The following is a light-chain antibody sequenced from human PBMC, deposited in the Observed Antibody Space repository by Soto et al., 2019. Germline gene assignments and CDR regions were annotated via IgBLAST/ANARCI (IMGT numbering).Light chain of an antibody. J-gene: IGKJ4*01. CDR2: GTS. V-gene: IGKV3-11*01. CDR1: QSVSRY. CDR3: QQRFSWPPT. Sequence: EIGLTQSPATLSLSPGDRATLSCRASQSVSRYLAWYQQKPGQAPRLLIHGTSTRATGLPDTFSGSGSGTEFTLTISSQEHEDSAMYYCQQRFSWPPTFGGGTHVEIK.